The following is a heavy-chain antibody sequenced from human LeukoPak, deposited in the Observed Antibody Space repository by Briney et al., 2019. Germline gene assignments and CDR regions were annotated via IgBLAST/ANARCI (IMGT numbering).Heavy chain of an antibody. CDR3: ARVLEVGWNYFDY. CDR2: MSYDGSNK. CDR1: RFTFSSYA. V-gene: IGHV3-30*04. D-gene: IGHD2-15*01. Sequence: GGSLRLSCAASRFTFSSYAMHWVRQAPGKGLEWVATMSYDGSNKYYADSVKGRFTISRDNSKNTLYLQMNSLRAEDTAVYYCARVLEVGWNYFDYWGQGTLVTVSS. J-gene: IGHJ4*02.